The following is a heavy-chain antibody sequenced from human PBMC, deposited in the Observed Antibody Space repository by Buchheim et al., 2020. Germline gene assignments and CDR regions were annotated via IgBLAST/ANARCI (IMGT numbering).Heavy chain of an antibody. V-gene: IGHV1-2*02. CDR3: ARAGSYPTMFDY. J-gene: IGHJ4*02. CDR2: INPNSCGT. Sequence: QVQLVQSGAEVKKPGASVKVSCKASGYTFTGYYMHWVRQAPGQGLEWMGWINPNSCGTNYAQKFHGRVSMTRDTSISTAYLELSRLRSDDTAVYYCARAGSYPTMFDYWGQGTL. D-gene: IGHD1-26*01. CDR1: GYTFTGYY.